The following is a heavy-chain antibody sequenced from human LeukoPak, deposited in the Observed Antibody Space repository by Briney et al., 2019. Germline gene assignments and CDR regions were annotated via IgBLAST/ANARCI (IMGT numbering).Heavy chain of an antibody. J-gene: IGHJ4*02. CDR1: GFTFSSYG. CDR3: AKYPSGRRPDYYFVY. V-gene: IGHV3-30*02. CDR2: IRYDGSNK. Sequence: GGSLRLSCAASGFTFSSYGMHWVRQAPGKGLEWVAFIRYDGSNKYYADSVKGRFTISRDNSKNTLYLQMNSLRAEDTAVYYCAKYPSGRRPDYYFVYWGQGTLVTVSS. D-gene: IGHD2-15*01.